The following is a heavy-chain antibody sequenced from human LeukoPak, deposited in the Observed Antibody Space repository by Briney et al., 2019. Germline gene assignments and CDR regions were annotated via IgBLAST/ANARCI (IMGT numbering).Heavy chain of an antibody. V-gene: IGHV4-38-2*02. Sequence: SETLSLTCTVFGYSINNGYYWGWIRQAPGKGLEWIGSMFHTGNSYYNPSLKRRVTIAIDTSKNQFSLKLSSVTAADTAVYYCARDGGVTYYYFYYYMDVWGKGTTVTVSS. J-gene: IGHJ6*03. CDR1: GYSINNGYY. CDR2: MFHTGNS. CDR3: ARDGGVTYYYFYYYMDV. D-gene: IGHD3-16*01.